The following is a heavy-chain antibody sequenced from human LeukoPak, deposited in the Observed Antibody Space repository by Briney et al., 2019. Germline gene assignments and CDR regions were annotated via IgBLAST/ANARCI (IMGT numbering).Heavy chain of an antibody. CDR2: VSYDVNNN. J-gene: IGHJ4*02. D-gene: IGHD2-2*01. Sequence: GGSLRLSCAASGFTFSDNGMHWVRQAPGKGLEWVAVVSYDVNNNFYADSVKGRFTVSRDNSKNTVYLQMNSLRAEDTAMYYCAKDRYCTSTSCSECDYWGQGTLVTVSS. V-gene: IGHV3-30*18. CDR1: GFTFSDNG. CDR3: AKDRYCTSTSCSECDY.